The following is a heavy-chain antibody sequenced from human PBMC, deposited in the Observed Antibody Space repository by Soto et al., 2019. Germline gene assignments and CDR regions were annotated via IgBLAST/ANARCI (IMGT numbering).Heavy chain of an antibody. CDR1: GGSISSGDYY. Sequence: SETLSLTCTVSGGSISSGDYYWSWIRQPPGKGLEWIGYIYYSGSTYYNPSLKSRVTISVGTSKNQFSLKLSSVTAADTAVYYCARADSFDILTGYCYWGQGTLVTVSS. J-gene: IGHJ4*02. D-gene: IGHD3-9*01. CDR3: ARADSFDILTGYCY. V-gene: IGHV4-30-4*01. CDR2: IYYSGST.